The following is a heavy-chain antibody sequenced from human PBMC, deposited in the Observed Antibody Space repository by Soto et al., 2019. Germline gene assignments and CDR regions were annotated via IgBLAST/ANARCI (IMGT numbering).Heavy chain of an antibody. CDR3: ATRHFWSGPWNARRLDY. Sequence: ATLSLTCTVSGYSINSRHWWIWVRQAPGKGLEWIGQISHSGSTNYNPSLTSRVTISVDKSKNHFSLKLTSVTAADTAVYYCATRHFWSGPWNARRLDYLGQGTLYLVSS. CDR2: ISHSGST. CDR1: GYSINSRHW. V-gene: IGHV4-4*02. J-gene: IGHJ4*02. D-gene: IGHD3-3*02.